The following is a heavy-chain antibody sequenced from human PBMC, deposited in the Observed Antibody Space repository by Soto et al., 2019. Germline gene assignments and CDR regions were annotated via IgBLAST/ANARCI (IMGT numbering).Heavy chain of an antibody. CDR3: AGFSSVTYLFDL. D-gene: IGHD3-3*01. Sequence: SATLSLTCTVSDGSISSYYWSWIRQPPGKGLEWIGYIYGTGTTNYSPSLTNRVTISVDMYKNQFSLRLSSVTAADTAVYYCAGFSSVTYLFDLCGEGTPVTDSS. V-gene: IGHV4-59*01. J-gene: IGHJ5*02. CDR1: DGSISSYY. CDR2: IYGTGTT.